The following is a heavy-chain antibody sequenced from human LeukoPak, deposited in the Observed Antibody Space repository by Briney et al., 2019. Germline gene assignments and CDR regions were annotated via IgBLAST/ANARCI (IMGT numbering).Heavy chain of an antibody. CDR1: GGTFSSYA. V-gene: IGHV1-69*13. D-gene: IGHD6-13*01. J-gene: IGHJ5*02. CDR2: IIPIFGTA. Sequence: SVTVSCTASGGTFSSYAISWVRQAPGQGLEWMGGIIPIFGTANYAQKFQGRVTITADESTSTAYMELSSLRSEDTAVYYCARAYSSSWYLNWLDPWGQGTLVTVSS. CDR3: ARAYSSSWYLNWLDP.